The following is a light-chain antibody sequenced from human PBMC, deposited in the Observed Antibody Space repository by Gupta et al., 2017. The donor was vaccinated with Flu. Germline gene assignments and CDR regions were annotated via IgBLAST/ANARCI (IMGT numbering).Light chain of an antibody. CDR1: QSILYSSNEKNY. CDR3: QQYYSLPYT. J-gene: IGKJ2*01. Sequence: NCKSSQSILYSSNEKNYLAWYQQKPGQPPNLIIYWASTRESGVPDRFSGSGSGTDFTLTISSLQAEDVAVYYCQQYYSLPYTFGQGTKLEI. V-gene: IGKV4-1*01. CDR2: WAS.